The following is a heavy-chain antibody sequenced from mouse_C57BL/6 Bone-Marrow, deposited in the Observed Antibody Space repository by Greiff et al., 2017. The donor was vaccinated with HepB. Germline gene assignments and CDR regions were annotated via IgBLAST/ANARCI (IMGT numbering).Heavy chain of an antibody. J-gene: IGHJ3*01. CDR1: GYSITSGYY. D-gene: IGHD2-4*01. CDR2: ISYDGSN. Sequence: EVQVVESGPGLVKPSQSLSLTCSVTGYSITSGYYWNWIRQFPGNKLEWMGYISYDGSNNYNPSLKNRISITRDTSKNQFFLKLNSVTTEDTATYYCATYDYDYAWFAYWGQGTLVTVSA. V-gene: IGHV3-6*01. CDR3: ATYDYDYAWFAY.